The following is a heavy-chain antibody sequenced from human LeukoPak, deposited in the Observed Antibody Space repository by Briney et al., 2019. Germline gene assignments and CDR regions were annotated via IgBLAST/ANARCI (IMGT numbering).Heavy chain of an antibody. D-gene: IGHD2-8*01. CDR3: AKEGGIVLMVYAISNWFDP. CDR1: GFTFSSYA. Sequence: GGSLRPSCAASGFTFSSYAMSWVRQAPGKGLEWVSAISGSGGSTYYADSVKGRFTISRDNSKNTLYLQMNSLRAEDTAVYYCAKEGGIVLMVYAISNWFDPWGQGTLVTVSS. CDR2: ISGSGGST. J-gene: IGHJ5*02. V-gene: IGHV3-23*01.